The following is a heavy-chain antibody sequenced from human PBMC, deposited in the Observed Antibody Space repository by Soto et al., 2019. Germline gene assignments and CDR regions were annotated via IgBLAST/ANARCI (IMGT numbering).Heavy chain of an antibody. J-gene: IGHJ4*02. CDR1: GFTFNSYS. D-gene: IGHD2-15*01. V-gene: IGHV3-21*01. Sequence: GGSLRLSCAASGFTFNSYSMNWVRQAPGKGLEWVSSMSRSSRYIYYADSVKGRFTISRDNAKNSVYLQMNSLRAEDTAVYYCARDGGVAATLANYFDYWGQGTLVTVSS. CDR2: MSRSSRYI. CDR3: ARDGGVAATLANYFDY.